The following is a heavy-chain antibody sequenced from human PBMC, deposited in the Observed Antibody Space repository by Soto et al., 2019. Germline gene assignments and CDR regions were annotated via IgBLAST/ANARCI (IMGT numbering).Heavy chain of an antibody. CDR3: ARGAQWLVCDY. Sequence: GGSLRLSCAASGFTFSSYWMNWVRQAPGKGLEWVANIKEDGSEKYYVDSVKGRFTISRDSAKNSLYLQMNSLRAEDTAVYYCARGAQWLVCDYWGQGALVTVSS. J-gene: IGHJ4*02. CDR2: IKEDGSEK. D-gene: IGHD3-22*01. V-gene: IGHV3-7*01. CDR1: GFTFSSYW.